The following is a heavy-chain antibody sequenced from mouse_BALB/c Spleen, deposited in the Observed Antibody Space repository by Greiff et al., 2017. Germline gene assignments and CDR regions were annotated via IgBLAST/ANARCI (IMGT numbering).Heavy chain of an antibody. CDR3: ARNPDYDVGDY. CDR2: INPSTGYT. CDR1: CYTFTSYW. Sequence: QVQLQQSGAELAKPGASVKMSCKASCYTFTSYWMHWVKQRPGQGLEWIGYINPSTGYTEYNQKFKDKATLTADKSSSTAYMQLSSLTSEDSAVYYCARNPDYDVGDYWGQGTTLTVSS. J-gene: IGHJ2*01. D-gene: IGHD2-4*01. V-gene: IGHV1-7*01.